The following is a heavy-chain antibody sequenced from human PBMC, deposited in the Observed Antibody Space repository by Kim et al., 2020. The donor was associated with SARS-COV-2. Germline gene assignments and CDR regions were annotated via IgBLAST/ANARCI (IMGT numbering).Heavy chain of an antibody. V-gene: IGHV3-7*01. CDR3: ARSRFGELLEDFDY. D-gene: IGHD3-10*01. J-gene: IGHJ4*02. Sequence: GDSAKGRFTTSRENTKNSLYLQMISLRAEDTAVYYCARSRFGELLEDFDYWGQGTLVTVSS.